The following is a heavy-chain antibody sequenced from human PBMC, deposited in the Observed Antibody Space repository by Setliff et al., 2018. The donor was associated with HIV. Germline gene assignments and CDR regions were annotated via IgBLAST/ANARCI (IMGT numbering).Heavy chain of an antibody. Sequence: PSETLSLTCKVSGASITSGGYYWTWIRQAAGKGLEWIGHIYISGNPNYNPSLKSRVTISVDKSKNQFSLKLSPVTAADTAVYYCARGGGGSWLLYYGMDVWGQGTTVTVSS. V-gene: IGHV4-61*09. D-gene: IGHD6-13*01. J-gene: IGHJ6*02. CDR2: IYISGNP. CDR3: ARGGGGSWLLYYGMDV. CDR1: GASITSGGYY.